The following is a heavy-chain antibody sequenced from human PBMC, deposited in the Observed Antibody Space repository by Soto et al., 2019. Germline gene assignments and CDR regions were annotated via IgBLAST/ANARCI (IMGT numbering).Heavy chain of an antibody. CDR3: AKVLYSGYRGLDY. Sequence: EVQLLGSGGGLVQPGGSLRLSCAASGFTFSSYAMSWVRQAPGKGLEWVSAISGSGGSTYYADSVEGRFTISRDYSKNTLYLQMNSLRAEDTALYYCAKVLYSGYRGLDYWGQGTLVTVSS. D-gene: IGHD5-12*01. V-gene: IGHV3-23*01. J-gene: IGHJ4*02. CDR1: GFTFSSYA. CDR2: ISGSGGST.